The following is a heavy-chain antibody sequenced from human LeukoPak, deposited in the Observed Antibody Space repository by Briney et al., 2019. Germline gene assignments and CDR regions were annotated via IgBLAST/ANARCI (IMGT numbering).Heavy chain of an antibody. Sequence: GRSLRLSCAASGFTFSSYAMHWVRQAPGKGLGWVAVISYDGSNKYYADSVKGRFTISRDNSKNTLYLQMNSLRAEDTAVYYCARDIYGDYAFDYWGQGTLVTVSS. CDR2: ISYDGSNK. CDR3: ARDIYGDYAFDY. CDR1: GFTFSSYA. D-gene: IGHD4-17*01. J-gene: IGHJ4*02. V-gene: IGHV3-30-3*01.